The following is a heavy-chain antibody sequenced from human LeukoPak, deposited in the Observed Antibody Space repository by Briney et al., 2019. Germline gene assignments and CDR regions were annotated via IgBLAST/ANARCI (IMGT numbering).Heavy chain of an antibody. V-gene: IGHV4-39*07. CDR3: ARVGHSSSWYYFDY. J-gene: IGHJ4*02. CDR1: GGSISSSSYY. D-gene: IGHD6-13*01. Sequence: SETLSLTCTVFGGSISSSSYYWGWIRQPPGKGLEWIGSIYYSGSTYYNPSLKSRVTISVDTSKNQFSLKLSSVTAADTAVYYCARVGHSSSWYYFDYWGQGTLVTVSS. CDR2: IYYSGST.